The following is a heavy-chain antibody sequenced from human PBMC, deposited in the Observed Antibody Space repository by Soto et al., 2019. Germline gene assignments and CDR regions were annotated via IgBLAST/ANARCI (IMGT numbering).Heavy chain of an antibody. J-gene: IGHJ5*02. CDR2: ISYDGSNK. Sequence: GGSLRLSCAASGFTFSSYAMHWVRQAPGKGLEWVAVISYDGSNKYYADSVKGRFTISRDNSKNTLYLQMNSLRAEDTAVYYCARSHDNYDILTGYAAWGQGTLVTVSS. D-gene: IGHD3-9*01. CDR1: GFTFSSYA. V-gene: IGHV3-30-3*01. CDR3: ARSHDNYDILTGYAA.